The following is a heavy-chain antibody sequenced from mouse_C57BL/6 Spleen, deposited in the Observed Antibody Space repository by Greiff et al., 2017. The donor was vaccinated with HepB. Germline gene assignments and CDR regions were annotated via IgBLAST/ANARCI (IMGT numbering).Heavy chain of an antibody. J-gene: IGHJ2*01. V-gene: IGHV1-19*01. CDR3: AREGNYYGSSSGLDY. CDR1: GYTFTDYY. D-gene: IGHD1-1*01. CDR2: INPYNGGT. Sequence: EVQLQQSGPVLVKPGASVKMSCKASGYTFTDYYMNWVKQSHGKSLEWIGVINPYNGGTSYNQKFKGKATLTVDKYSSTAYMELNSLTSEDSAVYYCAREGNYYGSSSGLDYWGQGTTLTVSS.